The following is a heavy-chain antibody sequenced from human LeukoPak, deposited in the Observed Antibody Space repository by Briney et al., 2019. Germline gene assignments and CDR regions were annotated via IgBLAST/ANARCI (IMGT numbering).Heavy chain of an antibody. CDR2: IYGGDNT. Sequence: HPGGSLRLSCAASGFTVSSNYMSWVRQAPGKGLEWVSVIYGGDNTYYADSAKGRFTISRDSFKNTLYLQMNSLTVEDTAVYYCLLSEVLWGQGTLVTVSS. CDR1: GFTVSSNY. J-gene: IGHJ4*02. D-gene: IGHD2-8*02. CDR3: LLSEVL. V-gene: IGHV3-53*01.